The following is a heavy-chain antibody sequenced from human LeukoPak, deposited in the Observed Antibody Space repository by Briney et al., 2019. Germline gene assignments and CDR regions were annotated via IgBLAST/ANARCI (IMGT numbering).Heavy chain of an antibody. D-gene: IGHD3-22*01. CDR2: ISSSSSTI. J-gene: IGHJ6*03. V-gene: IGHV3-48*04. Sequence: PGGSLRLSCAASGFTFSSYSMNWVRQAPGKGLEWVSYISSSSSTIYYADSVKGRFTISRDNAKNSLYLQMNSLRAEDTAVYYCARDEFSSGNYYYYYYMDVWGKGTTVTVSS. CDR1: GFTFSSYS. CDR3: ARDEFSSGNYYYYYYMDV.